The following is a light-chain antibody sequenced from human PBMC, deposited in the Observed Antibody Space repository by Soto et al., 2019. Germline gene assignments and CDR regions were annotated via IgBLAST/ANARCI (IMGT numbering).Light chain of an antibody. Sequence: EMVLPQSPATLSLSPGERATLSCRASQSVSNNYLAWYQQKPGQAPRLLIYGASNRATGIPDRFSGSGSGTDFTLTISRLEPEDFAVYYCQQYGSSGTFGQGTKVDIK. CDR3: QQYGSSGT. CDR1: QSVSNNY. V-gene: IGKV3-20*01. CDR2: GAS. J-gene: IGKJ1*01.